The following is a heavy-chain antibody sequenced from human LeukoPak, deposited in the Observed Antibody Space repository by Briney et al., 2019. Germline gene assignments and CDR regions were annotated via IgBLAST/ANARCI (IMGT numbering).Heavy chain of an antibody. J-gene: IGHJ4*02. CDR3: ARGVGSSSSSWYYFDY. CDR1: GYTFTGYY. V-gene: IGHV1-2*04. Sequence: ASVKVSCKASGYTFTGYYMHWVRQAPGQGLESMGWINPYSGGTNYAQKFQGWVTMTRDTSISTAYMELSRLRSDDTAVYFCARGVGSSSSSWYYFDYWGQGTLVTVSS. CDR2: INPYSGGT. D-gene: IGHD6-13*01.